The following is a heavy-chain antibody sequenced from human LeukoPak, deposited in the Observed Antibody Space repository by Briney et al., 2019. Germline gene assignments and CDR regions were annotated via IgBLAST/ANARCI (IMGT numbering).Heavy chain of an antibody. V-gene: IGHV1-46*01. CDR2: INPSGGST. CDR3: ARDSPTEGSPYYFDY. CDR1: GYTFTSYY. Sequence: ASVKVSCKASGYTFTSYYMHWVRQAPGQGLEWMGIINPSGGSTSYAQKFQGRVTMTRDTSTSTVYMELSSLRSEDTAAYYCARDSPTEGSPYYFDYWGQGTLVTVSS. J-gene: IGHJ4*02.